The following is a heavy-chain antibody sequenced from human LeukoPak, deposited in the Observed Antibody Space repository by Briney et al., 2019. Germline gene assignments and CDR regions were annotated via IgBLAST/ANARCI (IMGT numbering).Heavy chain of an antibody. D-gene: IGHD1-26*01. Sequence: PSETLSLTCSVSGSSISGYYWSWIRQPPGRGLEWIGYIFYSATTNYNPSLKSRVTISEDTSKNQFSLNLSSVTAADTAVYYCARHLPRGGYREIFDIWGQGTMVTVSS. J-gene: IGHJ3*02. CDR2: IFYSATT. CDR3: ARHLPRGGYREIFDI. CDR1: GSSISGYY. V-gene: IGHV4-59*08.